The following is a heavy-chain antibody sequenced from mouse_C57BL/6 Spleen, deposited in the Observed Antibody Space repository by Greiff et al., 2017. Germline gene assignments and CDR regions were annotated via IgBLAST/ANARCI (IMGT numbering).Heavy chain of an antibody. CDR1: GFTFSSYG. J-gene: IGHJ4*01. D-gene: IGHD1-1*01. V-gene: IGHV5-6*01. CDR3: ARQFPYHQSYDYAMDY. Sequence: EVKLVESGGDLVKPGGSLKLSCAASGFTFSSYGMSWVRQTPDKRLEWVATISSGGSYTYYPDSVKGRFTISRDNAKNTLYLQMSSLKSEDTAMYYCARQFPYHQSYDYAMDYWGQGTSVTVSS. CDR2: ISSGGSYT.